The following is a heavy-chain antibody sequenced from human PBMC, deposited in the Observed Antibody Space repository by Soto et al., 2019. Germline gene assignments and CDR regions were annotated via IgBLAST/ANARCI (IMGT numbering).Heavy chain of an antibody. J-gene: IGHJ4*02. V-gene: IGHV3-53*01. CDR1: GFTVSDNY. CDR2: LYSGGGT. Sequence: SGGSLRLSCAASGFTVSDNYMSWVRQAPGKGLEWVSALYSGGGTFYADSVKGRFTISRDNSKNTLFLQMNSLRAEDTAVYYCARLDHGESVYFDCWGQGTLVTVSS. CDR3: ARLDHGESVYFDC.